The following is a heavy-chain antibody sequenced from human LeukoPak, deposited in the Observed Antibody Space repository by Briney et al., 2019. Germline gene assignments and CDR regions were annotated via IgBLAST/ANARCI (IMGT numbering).Heavy chain of an antibody. J-gene: IGHJ6*02. CDR1: GDSLMSYY. CDR2: IYVTGSP. D-gene: IGHD2-2*02. V-gene: IGHV4-4*07. Sequence: SETLSLTCTVSGDSLMSYYWSWVRQPAGKGLEWIGRIYVTGSPVYSPSLRSRVTISVDTSMNQFSLRVTSVTAADTAVYYCVRDWGPADIGASYSYHGMDVWGQGTTVTVSS. CDR3: VRDWGPADIGASYSYHGMDV.